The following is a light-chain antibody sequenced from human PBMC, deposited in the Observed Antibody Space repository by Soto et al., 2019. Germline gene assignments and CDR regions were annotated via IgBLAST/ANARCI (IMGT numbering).Light chain of an antibody. CDR2: EVS. J-gene: IGLJ1*01. CDR3: SSYAGSNKSV. Sequence: QSVLTQPPSVSGAPGQRVTISCTGSSSNIGAGYNYVSWYQQYAGKAPKLMISEVSKRPSGVPDRFSGSKSGNTASLTVSGLQAEDEADYYCSSYAGSNKSVFGTGTTVTVL. V-gene: IGLV2-8*01. CDR1: SSNIGAGYNY.